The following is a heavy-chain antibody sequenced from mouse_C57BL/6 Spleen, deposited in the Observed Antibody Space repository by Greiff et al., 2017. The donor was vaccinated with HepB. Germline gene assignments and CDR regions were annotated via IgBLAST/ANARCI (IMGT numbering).Heavy chain of an antibody. D-gene: IGHD3-2*02. CDR2: IRSKSNNYAT. Sequence: EVQLVESGGGLVQPKGSLKLSCAASGFSFNTYAMNWVRQAPGKGLEWVARIRSKSNNYATYYADSVKDRFTISRDDSESMLYLQMNNLKTEDTAMYYCVRHKRGGSSGYGAMDYWGQGTSVTVSS. V-gene: IGHV10-1*01. CDR3: VRHKRGGSSGYGAMDY. J-gene: IGHJ4*01. CDR1: GFSFNTYA.